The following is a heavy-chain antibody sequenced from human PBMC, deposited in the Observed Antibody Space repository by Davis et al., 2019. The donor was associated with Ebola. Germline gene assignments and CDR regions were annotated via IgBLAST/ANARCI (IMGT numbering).Heavy chain of an antibody. CDR1: GFTFSNHA. CDR3: ARALHDEVLDY. J-gene: IGHJ4*02. D-gene: IGHD1-1*01. Sequence: GESLKISCVASGFTFSNHAMHWVRQAPGKGLEWVAVTSHNERDRFYGESVQGRFTISRDNSENVLYLQMDSLRPDDTAIYFCARALHDEVLDYWGQGTPVTVSS. V-gene: IGHV3-30*04. CDR2: TSHNERDR.